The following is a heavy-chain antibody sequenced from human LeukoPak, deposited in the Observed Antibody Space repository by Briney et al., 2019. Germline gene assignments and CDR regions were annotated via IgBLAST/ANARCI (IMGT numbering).Heavy chain of an antibody. V-gene: IGHV3-74*01. CDR2: INSDGSST. CDR1: GFTFSSYA. J-gene: IGHJ4*02. Sequence: GGSLRLSCAASGFTFSSYAMSWVRQAPGKGLVWVSRINSDGSSTSYADSVKGRFTISRDNAKNTLYLQMNSLRAEDTAVYYCARVYYYDSSGYRPFDYWGQGTLVTVSS. CDR3: ARVYYYDSSGYRPFDY. D-gene: IGHD3-22*01.